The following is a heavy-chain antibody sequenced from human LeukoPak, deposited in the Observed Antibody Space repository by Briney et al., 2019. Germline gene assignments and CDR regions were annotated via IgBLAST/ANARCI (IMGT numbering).Heavy chain of an antibody. J-gene: IGHJ4*02. D-gene: IGHD1-26*01. CDR2: ISDDGNNA. Sequence: PGRSLRLSCATSGFTFSSYTMHWVRQAPGKGLEWVAAISDDGNNAYYSDSAKGRLTISRDNSNNTLYLRMNSLRAEDTAVYFCAKQSNNHYYQKASDYWGQGTLVTVSS. V-gene: IGHV3-30-3*01. CDR3: AKQSNNHYYQKASDY. CDR1: GFTFSSYT.